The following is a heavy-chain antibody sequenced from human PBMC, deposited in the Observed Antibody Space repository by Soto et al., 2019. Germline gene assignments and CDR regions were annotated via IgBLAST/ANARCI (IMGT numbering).Heavy chain of an antibody. CDR2: VNSDESST. CDR3: AREGDGTTGYYQDY. V-gene: IGHV3-74*01. D-gene: IGHD3-22*01. J-gene: IGHJ4*01. CDR1: GFTFSKYY. Sequence: SGGALRISCSAPGFTFSKYYMRWVRQAPGKGLVWVSRVNSDESSTSYADSVKGRFTISRDNAKKTLYLQMNSLRAEDTAVYYCAREGDGTTGYYQDYWGHGTLVTVSS.